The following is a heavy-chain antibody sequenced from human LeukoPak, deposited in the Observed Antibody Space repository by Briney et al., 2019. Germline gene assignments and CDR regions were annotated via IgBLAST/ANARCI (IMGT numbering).Heavy chain of an antibody. Sequence: PGGSLRLSCAASGFTFRSYSMNWVRQAPGKGLEWVSSISSSSTYIYYADLVKGRFTISRDNAKNSLYLQMNSLSAEDTAVYYCGHCTTTSCYAGGHWGQGTLVTVSS. CDR2: ISSSSTYI. D-gene: IGHD2-2*01. CDR3: GHCTTTSCYAGGH. V-gene: IGHV3-21*01. CDR1: GFTFRSYS. J-gene: IGHJ4*02.